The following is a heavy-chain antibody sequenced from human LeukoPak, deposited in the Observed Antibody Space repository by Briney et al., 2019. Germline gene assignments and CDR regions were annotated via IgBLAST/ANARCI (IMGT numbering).Heavy chain of an antibody. D-gene: IGHD2-8*01. CDR2: ISGSGGST. V-gene: IGHV3-23*01. Sequence: PGGSLRLSCAASGFTFSNYAMSWVRQAPGKGLEWVSAISGSGGSTYYADSVKGRFTISRDNSKNTLYLQMNSLRAEDTAVYYCAKDRDLIRNALDIWGQGTMVTVSS. CDR3: AKDRDLIRNALDI. CDR1: GFTFSNYA. J-gene: IGHJ3*02.